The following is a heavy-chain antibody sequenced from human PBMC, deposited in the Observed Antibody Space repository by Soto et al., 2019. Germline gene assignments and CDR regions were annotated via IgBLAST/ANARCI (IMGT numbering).Heavy chain of an antibody. J-gene: IGHJ4*02. Sequence: EVQLLESGGALVQPGGSLRLSCAGSGFTFGTYGMSWVRLAPGRRLEWVSAIQSGGEGTYYPDSVKGRFTISRDNSKNTLYLQMNSLRAEDTAVYYCAKDVAVAGTDGDYWGQGTLVTVSS. V-gene: IGHV3-23*01. CDR2: IQSGGEGT. CDR1: GFTFGTYG. D-gene: IGHD6-19*01. CDR3: AKDVAVAGTDGDY.